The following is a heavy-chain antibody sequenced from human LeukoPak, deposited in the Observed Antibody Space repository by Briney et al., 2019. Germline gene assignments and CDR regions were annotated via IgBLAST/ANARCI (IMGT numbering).Heavy chain of an antibody. J-gene: IGHJ5*02. CDR3: VRDRWFDP. CDR2: IYHSGST. Sequence: SETLSLTCAVSGGSISSSNWWSWVRQPPGKGLEWIGEIYHSGSTHYNPALKRRVTISVDKSKNQFSLKLSSVTAADTAMYYCVRDRWFDPWGQGTLVTVSS. CDR1: GGSISSSNW. V-gene: IGHV4-4*02.